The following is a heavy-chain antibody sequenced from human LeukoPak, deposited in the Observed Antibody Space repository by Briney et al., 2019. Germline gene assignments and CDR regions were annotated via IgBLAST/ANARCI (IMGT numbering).Heavy chain of an antibody. V-gene: IGHV1-8*01. J-gene: IGHJ5*02. CDR2: MNPNSGNT. Sequence: GASVKVSCKASGYTFTSYDINRVRQATGQGLEWMGWMNPNSGNTGYAQKFQGRVTMTRNTSISTAYMELSSLRSEDTAVYYCARALGDSGDNWFDPWGQGTLVTVSS. CDR1: GYTFTSYD. D-gene: IGHD2-21*02. CDR3: ARALGDSGDNWFDP.